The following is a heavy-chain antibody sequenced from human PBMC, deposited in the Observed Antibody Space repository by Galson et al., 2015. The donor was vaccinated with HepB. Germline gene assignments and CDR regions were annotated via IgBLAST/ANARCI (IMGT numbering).Heavy chain of an antibody. CDR3: ARDFGRYDSSGYYFDY. V-gene: IGHV3-30-3*01. D-gene: IGHD3-22*01. J-gene: IGHJ4*02. Sequence: SLRLSCAASGFTFSSYAMHWVRQAPGKGLEWVAVVSYDGSNKYYADSVKGRFTISRDNSKNTLYLQMNSLRAEDTAVFYCARDFGRYDSSGYYFDYWGQGTLVTVSS. CDR2: VSYDGSNK. CDR1: GFTFSSYA.